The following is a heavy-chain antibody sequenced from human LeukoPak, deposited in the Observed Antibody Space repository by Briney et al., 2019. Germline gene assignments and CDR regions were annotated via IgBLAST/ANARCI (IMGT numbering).Heavy chain of an antibody. J-gene: IGHJ4*02. CDR2: IYHSGST. Sequence: SETLSLTCAVSGGSISSGGYSWSWIRQPPGKGLEWIGYIYHSGSTYYNPSLKSRVTISVDRSKNQFSLKLSSVTAADTAVYYCARGVRSWLFDYWGQGALVTVSS. V-gene: IGHV4-30-2*01. CDR1: GGSISSGGYS. CDR3: ARGVRSWLFDY. D-gene: IGHD6-13*01.